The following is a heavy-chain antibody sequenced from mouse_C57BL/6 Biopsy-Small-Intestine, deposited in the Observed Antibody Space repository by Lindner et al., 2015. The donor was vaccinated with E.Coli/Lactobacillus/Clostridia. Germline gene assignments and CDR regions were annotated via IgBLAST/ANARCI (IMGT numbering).Heavy chain of an antibody. CDR1: GYTFTGYY. J-gene: IGHJ4*01. CDR3: ARDSRTVPYYSDY. CDR2: INPNSGGT. Sequence: SVKVSCKASGYTFTGYYMHWVRQAPGQGLEWMGWINPNSGGTNYAQKFQGRVTMTRDTSISTAYMELSRLRSDDTAVYYCARDSRTVPYYSDYWGQGTLVTVSS. D-gene: IGHD1-1*01. V-gene: IGHV1-53*01.